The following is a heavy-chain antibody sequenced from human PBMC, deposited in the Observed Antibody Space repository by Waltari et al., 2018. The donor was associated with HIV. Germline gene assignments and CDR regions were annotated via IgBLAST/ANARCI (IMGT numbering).Heavy chain of an antibody. D-gene: IGHD6-19*01. J-gene: IGHJ4*02. CDR1: GFTFSSYD. CDR2: IGTGGDT. Sequence: EVQLVESGGGLVQPGGSLRLSCAASGFTFSSYDMHWVRQATGKGREWGSAIGTGGDTYYPGSVKGRFTISRENAKNSLYLQMNSLRAEDTAVYYCARVGGIAVAGLDYWGQGTLVTVSS. CDR3: ARVGGIAVAGLDY. V-gene: IGHV3-13*01.